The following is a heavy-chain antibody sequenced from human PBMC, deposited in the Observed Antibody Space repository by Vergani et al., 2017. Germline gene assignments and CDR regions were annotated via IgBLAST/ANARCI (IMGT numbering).Heavy chain of an antibody. D-gene: IGHD6-6*01. J-gene: IGHJ4*02. CDR3: AGPDLGSSSPRLNY. V-gene: IGHV3-21*01. CDR1: GFTFSSYW. Sequence: EVQLVESGGGLVQPGGSLRLSCAASGFTFSSYWMSWVRQAPGKGLEWVSSISSSSTYIYSADSVKGRFSISRDNAKNSLYLQLNSLRAEDTAVYYCAGPDLGSSSPRLNYWGQGTLVTVSS. CDR2: ISSSSTYI.